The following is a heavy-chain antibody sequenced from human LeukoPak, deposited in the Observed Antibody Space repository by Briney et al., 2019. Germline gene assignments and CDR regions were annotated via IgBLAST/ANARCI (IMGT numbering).Heavy chain of an antibody. CDR3: ARDGVGYSGYDYYYYGMDV. D-gene: IGHD5-12*01. J-gene: IGHJ6*02. CDR1: GFTVSSNY. CDR2: IYSGGGT. Sequence: GGSLRLSCAASGFTVSSNYMSWVRPAPGKGLEWVSVIYSGGGTYYADSVKGRFTISRDNSKNTLYLQMNSLRAEDTAVYYCARDGVGYSGYDYYYYGMDVWGQGTTVTVSS. V-gene: IGHV3-53*01.